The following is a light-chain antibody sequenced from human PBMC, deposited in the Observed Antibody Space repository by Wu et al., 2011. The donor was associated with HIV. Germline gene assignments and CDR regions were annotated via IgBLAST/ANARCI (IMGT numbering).Light chain of an antibody. V-gene: IGKV3-20*01. CDR1: RVLGNY. J-gene: IGKJ2*01. CDR2: DAS. Sequence: EIVLTQFPVTLSLSPGGQSHPPPAGPVRVLGNYLAWYQQKPGQAPRLLIYDASNRATGIPARFSGSGSGTDFTLTISSLEPEDFAVYYCQQYGSSPYTFGPGGPSWRSN. CDR3: QQYGSSPYT.